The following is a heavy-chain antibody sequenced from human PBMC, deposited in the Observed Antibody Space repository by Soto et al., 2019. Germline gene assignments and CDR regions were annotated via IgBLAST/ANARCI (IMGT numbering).Heavy chain of an antibody. CDR2: TYYRSKWYN. Sequence: QVQLQQSGPGLVKPSQTLSLTCAISGDSVSSNSAAWNWIRQSPSRGLEWLGRTYYRSKWYNDYAVSVKSRITINPDTSKNQFALQLNSVTPEDTAVYYCARDVPPPGIAVAEEGDFDYWGQGTLVTVSS. D-gene: IGHD6-19*01. J-gene: IGHJ4*02. V-gene: IGHV6-1*01. CDR3: ARDVPPPGIAVAEEGDFDY. CDR1: GDSVSSNSAA.